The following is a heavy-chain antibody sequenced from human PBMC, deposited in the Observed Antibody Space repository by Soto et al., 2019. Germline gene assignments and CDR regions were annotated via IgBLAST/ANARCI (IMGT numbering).Heavy chain of an antibody. V-gene: IGHV3-74*01. J-gene: IGHJ5*02. D-gene: IGHD6-13*01. CDR3: ASSRLKYNCFDP. Sequence: GGSLRLSCAASGFTFSSYWMHWVRQAPGKGLVWVSRINSDGSSTSYADSVKGRFTISRDNAKNTLYLQMNSLRAEDTAVYYCASSRLKYNCFDPWGQGTLVTVSS. CDR1: GFTFSSYW. CDR2: INSDGSST.